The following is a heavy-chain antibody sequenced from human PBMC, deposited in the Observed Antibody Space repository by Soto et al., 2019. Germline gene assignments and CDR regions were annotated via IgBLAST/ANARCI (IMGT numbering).Heavy chain of an antibody. CDR1: GFTFSSYG. D-gene: IGHD2-15*01. CDR3: AKDFSFSVVAAATVDY. V-gene: IGHV3-30*18. CDR2: ISYDGSNK. Sequence: ESGGGVVQPGRSLRLSCAASGFTFSSYGMHWVRQARGKGLEWVAVISYDGSNKYYADSVKGRFTISRDNSKNTLYLQMNSLRAEDTAVYYCAKDFSFSVVAAATVDYWGQGTLVTVSS. J-gene: IGHJ4*02.